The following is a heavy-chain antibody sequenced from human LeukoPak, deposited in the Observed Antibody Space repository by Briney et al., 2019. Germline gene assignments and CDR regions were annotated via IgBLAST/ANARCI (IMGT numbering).Heavy chain of an antibody. Sequence: GGSLRLSCAASGFTFSSYWMSWVRQAPGKGLEWVAYLAGSDTTKYYADSVRGRFTISRDNAKKSLYLQMNSLRAEDTALYYCTTLGYHLDSWGQGTLVTVSS. CDR1: GFTFSSYW. V-gene: IGHV3-48*03. CDR3: TTLGYHLDS. D-gene: IGHD3-22*01. CDR2: LAGSDTTK. J-gene: IGHJ4*02.